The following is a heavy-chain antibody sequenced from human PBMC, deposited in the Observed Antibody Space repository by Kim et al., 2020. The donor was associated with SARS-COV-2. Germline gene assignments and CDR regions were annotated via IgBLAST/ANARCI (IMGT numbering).Heavy chain of an antibody. J-gene: IGHJ3*02. D-gene: IGHD1-7*01. V-gene: IGHV5-10-1*01. CDR3: AREGRGWNYECAFDI. Sequence: SPSFQGHVTISADKSISTAYLQWSSLKASDTAMYYCAREGRGWNYECAFDIWGQGTMVTVSS.